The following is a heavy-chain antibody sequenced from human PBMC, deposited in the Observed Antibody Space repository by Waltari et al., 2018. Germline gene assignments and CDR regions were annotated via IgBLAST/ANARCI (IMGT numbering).Heavy chain of an antibody. CDR2: IYYTGTT. D-gene: IGHD6-13*01. CDR3: ARSLHVFRAAAGLFHY. CDR1: DDSINSANYY. J-gene: IGHJ4*02. Sequence: QLQLQESGPGLVKPSETLSLTCTVSDDSINSANYYRGWIRQPPGKGLEWIGSIYYTGTTSYNPSLKRRVTISLDTDKNQFSLDLNSVTAADTAVYYCARSLHVFRAAAGLFHYWGQGALVIVSS. V-gene: IGHV4-39*01.